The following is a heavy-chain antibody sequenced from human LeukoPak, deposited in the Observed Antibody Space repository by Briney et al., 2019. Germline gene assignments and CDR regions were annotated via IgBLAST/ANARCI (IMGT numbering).Heavy chain of an antibody. V-gene: IGHV4-59*08. CDR1: GDSIITYY. D-gene: IGHD5-12*01. Sequence: SETLSLSCTVSGDSIITYYWSWIRQPPGEGLEWIGYMYYSGSTNYNPSLKSRVTISVDKSRNQFSLTLSSVTAADTAVYYCARHSRGYDSEFGYWGQGTLVTVSS. CDR2: MYYSGST. CDR3: ARHSRGYDSEFGY. J-gene: IGHJ4*02.